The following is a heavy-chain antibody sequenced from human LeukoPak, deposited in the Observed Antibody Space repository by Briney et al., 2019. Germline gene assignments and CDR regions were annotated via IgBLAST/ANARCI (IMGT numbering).Heavy chain of an antibody. Sequence: ASVTVSCKASGYTFTGYYMHWVRPAPGQGLEWMGWINPNSGGTNYAQKFQGRVTMTRDTSISTAYMELSGLRSDDTAVYYCAREVVVVAATPFSPTFPTFDPWGQGTLVTVSS. J-gene: IGHJ5*02. CDR2: INPNSGGT. D-gene: IGHD2-15*01. CDR1: GYTFTGYY. V-gene: IGHV1-2*02. CDR3: AREVVVVAATPFSPTFPTFDP.